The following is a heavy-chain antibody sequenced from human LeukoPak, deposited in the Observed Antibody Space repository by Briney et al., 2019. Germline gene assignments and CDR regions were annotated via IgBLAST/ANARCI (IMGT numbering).Heavy chain of an antibody. Sequence: GGSLRLSCAASGFAFSTYVMSWVRQAPGKGLEWVSTIGGGGASTYYADSVKGRFTISRDNSKNTLFLQMNSLRAEDTAVYYCAKGRGSPLWYFDLWGRGNLVTVSS. V-gene: IGHV3-23*01. D-gene: IGHD3-10*01. J-gene: IGHJ2*01. CDR3: AKGRGSPLWYFDL. CDR1: GFAFSTYV. CDR2: IGGGGAST.